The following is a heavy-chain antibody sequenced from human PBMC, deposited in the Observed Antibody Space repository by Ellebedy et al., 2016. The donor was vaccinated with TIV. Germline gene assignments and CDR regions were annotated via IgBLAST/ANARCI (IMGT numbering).Heavy chain of an antibody. CDR3: AREKGRITIFGVVIGRRGFDY. J-gene: IGHJ4*02. Sequence: GESLKISCAASGFTFSSYWMHWVRQAPGKGLVWVSLINSDGSSTSYADSVKGRFTISRDNAKNTLYLQMNSLRAEDTAVYYCAREKGRITIFGVVIGRRGFDYWGQGTLVTVSS. CDR1: GFTFSSYW. D-gene: IGHD3-3*01. V-gene: IGHV3-74*01. CDR2: INSDGSST.